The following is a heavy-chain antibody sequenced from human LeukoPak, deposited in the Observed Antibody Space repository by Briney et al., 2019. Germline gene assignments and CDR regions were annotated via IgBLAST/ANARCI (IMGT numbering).Heavy chain of an antibody. V-gene: IGHV3-48*01. J-gene: IGHJ3*01. CDR3: ARVIGWDEPFDL. CDR1: GITFSSYS. CDR2: ISSSSSTI. D-gene: IGHD1-26*01. Sequence: GGSLRLSCAASGITFSSYSMNWVRQVPGKGLEWVSYISSSSSTIYYADSVKGRFTISRDNAKNTLYLQMDSLRVEDTAVYYCARVIGWDEPFDLWGHGTLVTVSS.